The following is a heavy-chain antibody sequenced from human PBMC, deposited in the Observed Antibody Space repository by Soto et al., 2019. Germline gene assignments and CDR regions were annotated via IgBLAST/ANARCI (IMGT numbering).Heavy chain of an antibody. CDR3: AKDTYSSSWYF. V-gene: IGHV3-23*05. D-gene: IGHD2-2*01. CDR2: IDKSGGDT. J-gene: IGHJ4*02. CDR1: GFTFTNYL. Sequence: LRLSCAASGFTFTNYLMTWVRQAPGKGLEWVSSIDKSGGDTYYADFVKGRFTISRDNSKNTLYLQMNGLRAEDTALYYCAKDTYSSSWYFWGQGTLVTVSS.